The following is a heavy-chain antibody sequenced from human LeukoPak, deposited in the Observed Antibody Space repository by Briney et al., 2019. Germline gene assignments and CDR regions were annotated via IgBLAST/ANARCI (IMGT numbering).Heavy chain of an antibody. CDR3: ARLQEDYDFWSGSRAWFDP. D-gene: IGHD3-3*01. CDR2: ISSSGSSI. V-gene: IGHV3-48*03. CDR1: GFTFSSYA. Sequence: GGSLRLSCAASGFTFSSYAMSWVRQAPGKGLEWVSYISSSGSSISYADSVKGRFTISRDNAKNSLYLQMNSLRAEDTAVYYCARLQEDYDFWSGSRAWFDPWGQGTLVTVSS. J-gene: IGHJ5*02.